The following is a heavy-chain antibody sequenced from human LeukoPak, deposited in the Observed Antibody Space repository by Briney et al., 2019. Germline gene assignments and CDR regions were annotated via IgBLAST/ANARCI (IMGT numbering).Heavy chain of an antibody. CDR3: ADNLSR. CDR1: GFTLSTAS. D-gene: IGHD1-1*01. CDR2: IDKGGYTI. V-gene: IGHV3-48*04. J-gene: IGHJ4*02. Sequence: GGSLRLSCVVSGFTLSTASMNWVRQAPGKGLEWISHIDKGGYTIYYEASVKGRFTISRDSAKNSLYLQMNSLRAEDTAVYYCADNLSRWGQGTLVTVSS.